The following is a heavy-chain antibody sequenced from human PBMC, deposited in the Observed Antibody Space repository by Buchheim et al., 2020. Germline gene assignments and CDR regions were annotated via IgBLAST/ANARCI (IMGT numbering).Heavy chain of an antibody. Sequence: QVQLVQSGAEVEKPGASVKVSCKPSGYTFTSYDVIWVRQATGQGLEWMGWMNPVSGNTGNAQKFQGRVTMIRDTSIGTAYMELSSLRSDDTGVYFCARGRGSTADRGYFDYWGQGTL. CDR2: MNPVSGNT. CDR3: ARGRGSTADRGYFDY. V-gene: IGHV1-8*01. D-gene: IGHD6-6*01. CDR1: GYTFTSYD. J-gene: IGHJ4*02.